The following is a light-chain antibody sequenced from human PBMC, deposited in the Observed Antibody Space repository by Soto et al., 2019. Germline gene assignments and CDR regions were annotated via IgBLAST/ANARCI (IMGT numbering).Light chain of an antibody. CDR1: SSSIGAGYD. CDR2: GNS. CDR3: QSYDSSLSGYV. Sequence: QSVLTQPPSVSGAPGQRVTISCTGSSSSIGAGYDVHWYQQLPGTAPKLLIYGNSNQPSGVPDRFSGSKSGTSVSLAITGLQAEDEADYYCQSYDSSLSGYVFGTGTKLTVL. V-gene: IGLV1-40*01. J-gene: IGLJ1*01.